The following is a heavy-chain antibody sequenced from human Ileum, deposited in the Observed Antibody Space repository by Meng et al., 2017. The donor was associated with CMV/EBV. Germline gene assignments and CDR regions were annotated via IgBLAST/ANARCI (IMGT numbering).Heavy chain of an antibody. Sequence: QVQLVQSGADMKKLGASLKVSCKASGYTFTGYYMHWVRQAPGQGLEWMGRINPDTGGTNYAQKFQGRVTMTRDTSISTAYMELSRLTSDDTAVYFCMTVTGNYPYWGQGALVTVSS. CDR3: MTVTGNYPY. CDR1: GYTFTGYY. D-gene: IGHD1-7*01. J-gene: IGHJ4*02. CDR2: INPDTGGT. V-gene: IGHV1-2*06.